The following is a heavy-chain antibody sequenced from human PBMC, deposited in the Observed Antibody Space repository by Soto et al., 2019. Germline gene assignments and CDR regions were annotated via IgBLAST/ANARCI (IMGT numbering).Heavy chain of an antibody. V-gene: IGHV3-30*18. CDR2: ISYDESNK. D-gene: IGHD6-13*01. Sequence: QVQLVESGGGVVQPGRSLRLSCAASGFPFSDSGMHWVRQAPGKGLEWVALISYDESNKYYADSVKGRFTISRDNSKNXLYLEMNSLRAEDTALYYCAKDRRVFSGWYGELDYWGQGTLVTVSS. J-gene: IGHJ4*02. CDR3: AKDRRVFSGWYGELDY. CDR1: GFPFSDSG.